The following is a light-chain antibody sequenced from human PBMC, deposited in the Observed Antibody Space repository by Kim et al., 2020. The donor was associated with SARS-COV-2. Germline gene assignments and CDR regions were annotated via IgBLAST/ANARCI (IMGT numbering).Light chain of an antibody. V-gene: IGLV1-40*01. CDR3: QSYDSSLSGWV. Sequence: RVTIACTGSSSNIGAGYDVDWYQQLPGTAPRLLIYVNSNRPSGVPDRFSGSKSGTSASLAITGLQAEDEADYYCQSYDSSLSGWVFGGGTKLTV. CDR2: VNS. CDR1: SSNIGAGYD. J-gene: IGLJ3*02.